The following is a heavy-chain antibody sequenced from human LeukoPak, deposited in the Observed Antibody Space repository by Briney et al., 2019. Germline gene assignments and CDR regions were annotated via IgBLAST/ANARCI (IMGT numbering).Heavy chain of an antibody. J-gene: IGHJ4*02. V-gene: IGHV1-18*01. D-gene: IGHD3-10*01. CDR3: ARDGGETDCFDY. Sequence: ASVKVSCKASGGTFSSYAISWVRQAPGQGLEWMGWISAYNGNTNYAQKLQGRVTMTTDTSTSTAYMELRSLRSDDTAVYYCARDGGETDCFDYWGQGTLVTVSS. CDR1: GGTFSSYA. CDR2: ISAYNGNT.